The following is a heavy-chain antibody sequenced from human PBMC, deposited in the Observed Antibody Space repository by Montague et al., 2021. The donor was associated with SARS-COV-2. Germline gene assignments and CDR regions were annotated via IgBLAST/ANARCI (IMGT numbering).Heavy chain of an antibody. J-gene: IGHJ6*02. CDR2: IHYSGST. CDR3: ARVAGLDVFSVSYYGLDV. V-gene: IGHV4-59*01. D-gene: IGHD5/OR15-5a*01. CDR1: GGSLSSSY. Sequence: SETLSLTCSVSGGSLSSSYWSWIRQPPGKGLEYIGYIHYSGSTNFSPSLNSRVSISLDTSKNQFSLNLRSVTTADTAVYYCARVAGLDVFSVSYYGLDVWGQGTTVTVSS.